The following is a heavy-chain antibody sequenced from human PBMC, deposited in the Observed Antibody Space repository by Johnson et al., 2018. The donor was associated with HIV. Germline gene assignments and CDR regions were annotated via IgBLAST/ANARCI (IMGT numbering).Heavy chain of an antibody. CDR3: ARARRYSSSWPDAFDI. CDR1: GFTFSSYW. J-gene: IGHJ3*02. D-gene: IGHD6-13*01. CDR2: INSDGSST. Sequence: VQLVESGGGLVQPGGSLRLSCAASGFTFSSYWMHWVRQAPGQGLVWVSRINSDGSSTSYADSVKGRFTISRENAKNSLYLQMNSLRAGDTAVYYCARARRYSSSWPDAFDIWGQGTMVTVSS. V-gene: IGHV3-74*02.